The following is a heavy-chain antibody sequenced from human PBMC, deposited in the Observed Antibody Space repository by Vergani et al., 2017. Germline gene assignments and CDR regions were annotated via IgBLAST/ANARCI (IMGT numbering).Heavy chain of an antibody. D-gene: IGHD3-22*01. J-gene: IGHJ4*02. CDR2: ISYDGSNK. Sequence: QVQLVESGGGVVQPGRSLRLSCAASGFTFSSYAMHWVRQAPGKGLEWVAVISYDGSNKYYADSVKGRFTISRDNSKNTLYLQMNSLRAEDTAVYYCARDPYVSSGYCYFDYWGQGTLVTVSS. CDR3: ARDPYVSSGYCYFDY. CDR1: GFTFSSYA. V-gene: IGHV3-30*01.